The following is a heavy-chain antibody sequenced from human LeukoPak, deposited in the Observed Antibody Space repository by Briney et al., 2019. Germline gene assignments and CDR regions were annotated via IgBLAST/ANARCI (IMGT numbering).Heavy chain of an antibody. CDR2: ISAYNGNT. D-gene: IGHD3-22*01. CDR1: GYTFTSYG. Sequence: ASVKVSCKASGYTFTSYGISWVRQAPGQGLEWMGWISAYNGNTNYAQKLQGRVTMTTDTSTSTAYMELSSLRSEDTAVYYCARDRYDSSGSAFDIWGQGTMVTVSS. J-gene: IGHJ3*02. V-gene: IGHV1-18*01. CDR3: ARDRYDSSGSAFDI.